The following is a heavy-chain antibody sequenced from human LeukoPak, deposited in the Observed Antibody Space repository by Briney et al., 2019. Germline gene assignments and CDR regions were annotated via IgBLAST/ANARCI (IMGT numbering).Heavy chain of an antibody. CDR2: ISYDGSNK. J-gene: IGHJ4*02. CDR1: GFTFSSYG. V-gene: IGHV3-30*18. D-gene: IGHD3-10*01. CDR3: AKDERGYFDY. Sequence: GRSLRLSCAASGFTFSSYGMHWVRQAPGKGLEWVAVISYDGSNKYYADSVKSRFTISRDNSKNTLYLQMNSLRAEDTAVYYCAKDERGYFDYWGQGTLVTVSS.